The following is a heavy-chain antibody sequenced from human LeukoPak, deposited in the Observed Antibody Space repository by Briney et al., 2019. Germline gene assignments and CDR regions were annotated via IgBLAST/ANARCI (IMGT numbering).Heavy chain of an antibody. J-gene: IGHJ4*02. CDR2: IYYSGST. D-gene: IGHD6-6*01. V-gene: IGHV4-59*01. CDR1: GGSISSYY. Sequence: SETLSLTCTVSGGSISSYYWSWIRQPPGKGLEWIGCIYYSGSTNYNPSLKSRVTISVDTSKNQFSLKLSSVTAADTAVYYCARTLSEYSSSSLGYWGQGTLVTVSS. CDR3: ARTLSEYSSSSLGY.